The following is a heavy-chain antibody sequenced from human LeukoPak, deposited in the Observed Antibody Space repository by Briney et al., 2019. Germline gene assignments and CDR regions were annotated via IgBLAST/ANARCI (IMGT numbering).Heavy chain of an antibody. Sequence: SVKVSCRASGGTFSSYAISWVRQAPGQGLEWMGGIIPLFGTANYAQKFLGRVIITADESTSTTYMYLSSLKSEDTAVYYCAREWAGYGSGSYYYYWGQGTLVTVSS. V-gene: IGHV1-69*13. CDR1: GGTFSSYA. D-gene: IGHD3-10*01. CDR2: IIPLFGTA. J-gene: IGHJ4*02. CDR3: AREWAGYGSGSYYYY.